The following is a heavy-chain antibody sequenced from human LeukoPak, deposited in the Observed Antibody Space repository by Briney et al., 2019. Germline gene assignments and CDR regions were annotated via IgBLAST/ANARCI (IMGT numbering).Heavy chain of an antibody. J-gene: IGHJ3*01. CDR3: AFPYYYDSSGLSAFDV. CDR1: GFTFSSYP. CDR2: ISYDGSNK. Sequence: GGSLRLSCAASGFTFSSYPMHWIRQAPGTGLEWVALISYDGSNKYYADSVKGRFTISRDNSRNTLYLQMNSLRAEDAAVYYCAFPYYYDSSGLSAFDVWGQGTMVTVSS. D-gene: IGHD3-22*01. V-gene: IGHV3-30-3*01.